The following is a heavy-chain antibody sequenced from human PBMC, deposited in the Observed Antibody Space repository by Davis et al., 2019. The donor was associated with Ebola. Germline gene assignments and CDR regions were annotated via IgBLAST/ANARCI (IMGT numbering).Heavy chain of an antibody. CDR1: GFSFDIFG. D-gene: IGHD1-26*01. V-gene: IGHV3-30*18. CDR2: SSSYGSDK. CDR3: TKDLGSTIAFYGMDG. Sequence: PGGSLRLSCAASGFSFDIFGMNWVRRAPGKGLEWVASSSSYGSDKDYADSVKGRFTISRDNSKNTLFLQMNSLRAEDTAVYYCTKDLGSTIAFYGMDGWGKGTTVTVSS. J-gene: IGHJ6*04.